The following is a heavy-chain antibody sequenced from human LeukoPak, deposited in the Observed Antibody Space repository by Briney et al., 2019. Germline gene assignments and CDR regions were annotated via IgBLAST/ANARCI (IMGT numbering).Heavy chain of an antibody. V-gene: IGHV4-39*01. D-gene: IGHD5-24*01. CDR1: GGSISSSSYY. CDR3: ARHERDASLDHALDI. Sequence: RASETLSLACIVSGGSISSSSYYGGWIRQPPGKGLEWIGSIYNSGNTYYNPSLKSRVTISVDTSKNQFSLKLSSVTAADTAVYYSARHERDASLDHALDIWGQGTMVTVSS. J-gene: IGHJ3*02. CDR2: IYNSGNT.